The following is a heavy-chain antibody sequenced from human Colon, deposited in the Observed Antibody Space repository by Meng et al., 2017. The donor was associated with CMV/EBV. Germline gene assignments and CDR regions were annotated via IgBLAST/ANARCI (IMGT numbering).Heavy chain of an antibody. V-gene: IGHV3-21*01. CDR2: ISSSSSYI. CDR3: ARHGRGVDAFDI. D-gene: IGHD3-10*01. J-gene: IGHJ3*02. Sequence: GGSLRLSCAASGFTFSSYSMNWVRQAPGKGLEWVSSISSSSSYIYYADSVKGRFTISRDNAKNSLYLQMNSLRAEDTAVYYCARHGRGVDAFDIWGQGTMVTV. CDR1: GFTFSSYS.